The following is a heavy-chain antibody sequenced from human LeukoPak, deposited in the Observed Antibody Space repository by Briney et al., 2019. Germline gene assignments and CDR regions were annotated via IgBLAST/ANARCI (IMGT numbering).Heavy chain of an antibody. CDR2: MSTSADRI. J-gene: IGHJ4*02. D-gene: IGHD3-10*01. V-gene: IGHV3-23*01. CDR3: AKVPSRVLGVTAPLRY. CDR1: GFTFSSYP. Sequence: GGSLRLSCAASGFTFSSYPMTWVRQAPGKGLEWVSLMSTSADRIYYADSVKGRFTISRDNSKNTLYLQMNSLRAEDTAVYYCAKVPSRVLGVTAPLRYWGQGTLVTVSS.